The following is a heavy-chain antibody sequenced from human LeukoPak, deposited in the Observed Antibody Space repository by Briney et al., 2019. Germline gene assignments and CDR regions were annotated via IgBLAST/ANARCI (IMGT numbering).Heavy chain of an antibody. V-gene: IGHV4-61*02. D-gene: IGHD2-2*01. CDR1: GYSISSGDYY. CDR3: AREGAYCSGTDCFATTVDA. Sequence: SQTLSLTCNVSGYSISSGDYYWTWIRQPAGKGLEWIGRVDLGGTTSYNPSLISRVTVSVDPSKNQFSLSLTSVTAADTATYYCAREGAYCSGTDCFATTVDAWGPGALVTVSS. CDR2: VDLGGTT. J-gene: IGHJ5*02.